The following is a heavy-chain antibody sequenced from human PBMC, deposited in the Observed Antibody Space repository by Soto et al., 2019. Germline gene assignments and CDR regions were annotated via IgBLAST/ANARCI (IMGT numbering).Heavy chain of an antibody. D-gene: IGHD3-10*01. J-gene: IGHJ4*02. CDR2: ISPSSSFL. Sequence: GGSLRLSCAASGSSFRSYYMNWVRQAPGRGLEWVSSISPSSSFLSYADSVKGRFTISRDNAKSSVNLQMNSLRAEDTAVYYCARVGTDYGSGSPYYSDYWGQGTLVTVSS. V-gene: IGHV3-21*06. CDR3: ARVGTDYGSGSPYYSDY. CDR1: GSSFRSYY.